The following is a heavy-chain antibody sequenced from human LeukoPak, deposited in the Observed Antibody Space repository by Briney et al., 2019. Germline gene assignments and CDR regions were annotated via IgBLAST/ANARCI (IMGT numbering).Heavy chain of an antibody. D-gene: IGHD3-22*01. J-gene: IGHJ4*02. CDR3: SRWGNDNRGYHFDY. Sequence: SETLSLTCTVAGGSVTSGSDYWSWIRQPPGKGLEWFVYIYDRGSINYNPSLKRPVTITVATCKNQFSLKLNSVTAADTAVCYCSRWGNDNRGYHFDYWGQGTLVTVSS. CDR1: GGSVTSGSDY. CDR2: IYDRGSI. V-gene: IGHV4-61*01.